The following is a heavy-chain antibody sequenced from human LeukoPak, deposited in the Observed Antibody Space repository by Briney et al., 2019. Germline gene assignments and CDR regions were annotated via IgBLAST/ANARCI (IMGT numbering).Heavy chain of an antibody. CDR3: ARAPIDVNNWNYYYYYYYMDV. CDR2: TYYRSKWCY. Sequence: SQTPSLTCAISGDSVSSNSAAWNWIRQSPSRGLEWLGRTYYRSKWCYDYAVSVKSRITINPDTSKNQFSLQLNSVTPEDTAVYYCARAPIDVNNWNYYYYYYYMDVWGKGTTVTVSS. V-gene: IGHV6-1*01. D-gene: IGHD1-7*01. CDR1: GDSVSSNSAA. J-gene: IGHJ6*03.